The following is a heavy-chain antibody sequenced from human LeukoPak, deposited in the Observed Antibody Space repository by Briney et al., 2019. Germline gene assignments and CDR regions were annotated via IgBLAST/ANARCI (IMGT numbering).Heavy chain of an antibody. V-gene: IGHV4-34*01. Sequence: SETLSLTCAVYGGSFSGYYWSWIRQPPGKGLEWIGEINHSGSTNYNPSLKSRVTISVDTSKNQFSLKLSSVTAADTAVYYCARGSFVQYYYDSRGKKPKLLNYYYYYGMDVWGQGTTVTVSS. J-gene: IGHJ6*02. CDR1: GGSFSGYY. CDR3: ARGSFVQYYYDSRGKKPKLLNYYYYYGMDV. CDR2: INHSGST. D-gene: IGHD3-22*01.